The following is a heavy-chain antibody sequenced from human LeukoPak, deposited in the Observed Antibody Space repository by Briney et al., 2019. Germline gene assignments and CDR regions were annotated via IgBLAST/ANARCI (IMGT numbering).Heavy chain of an antibody. J-gene: IGHJ5*02. D-gene: IGHD2-2*02. CDR2: IYYSGST. CDR1: GGSISSYY. Sequence: PSETLSLTCTVSGGSISSYYWSWIRQPPGKGLEWIGYIYYSGSTNHNPSLKSRVTISVDTSKNQFSLKLSSVTAADTAVYYCARDSPYRGFDPWGQGTLVTVSS. CDR3: ARDSPYRGFDP. V-gene: IGHV4-59*01.